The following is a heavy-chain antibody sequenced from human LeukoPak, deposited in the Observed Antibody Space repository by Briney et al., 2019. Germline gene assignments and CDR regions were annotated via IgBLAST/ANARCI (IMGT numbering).Heavy chain of an antibody. CDR2: INHSGST. CDR3: AKSNGYGLIDI. D-gene: IGHD3-22*01. Sequence: SETLSLTCAVYGGSFSGYYWSWIRQPPGKGLEWIGEINHSGSTNYNPSLKSRVTISVDTSKNQFSLRLNSVTAADTAVYYCAKSNGYGLIDIWGQGTMVTVSS. V-gene: IGHV4-34*01. J-gene: IGHJ3*02. CDR1: GGSFSGYY.